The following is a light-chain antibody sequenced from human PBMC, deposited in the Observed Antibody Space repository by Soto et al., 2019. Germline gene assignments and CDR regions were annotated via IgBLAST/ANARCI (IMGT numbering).Light chain of an antibody. J-gene: IGLJ1*01. Sequence: QSVLTQPPSVFGSPGQSVAISCTGTSSDVGSYNRVSWYQQPPGTAPKVMIYEVSNRRSGVPDRFSGSKSGNTACLTISGIQAEDEADYYCSSYTSSSTYVFATGIKVTVL. V-gene: IGLV2-18*02. CDR3: SSYTSSSTYV. CDR1: SSDVGSYNR. CDR2: EVS.